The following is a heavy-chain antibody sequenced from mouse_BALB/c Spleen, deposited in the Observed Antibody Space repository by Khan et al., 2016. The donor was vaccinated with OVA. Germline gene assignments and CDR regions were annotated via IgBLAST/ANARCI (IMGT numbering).Heavy chain of an antibody. CDR3: TRYPYFDY. Sequence: LQQPGSELVRPGASVKLSCKASGYTFTSYWMHWVKQRHGQGLEWIGNIYPGSGSTNYDEKFKSKGTLTVDTSSSTAYMHLSSLTSEDSAVYYCTRYPYFDYWGQGTTLTVSS. CDR2: IYPGSGST. CDR1: GYTFTSYW. J-gene: IGHJ2*01. V-gene: IGHV1S22*01.